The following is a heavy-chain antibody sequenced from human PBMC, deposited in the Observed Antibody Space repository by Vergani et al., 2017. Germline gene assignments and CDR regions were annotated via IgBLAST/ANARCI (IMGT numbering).Heavy chain of an antibody. D-gene: IGHD3-3*01. CDR3: ARVLSFEQDKSPDYDFWSGYYTPYYYYYMDV. CDR1: GASISSNSYY. V-gene: IGHV4-39*07. Sequence: QLQLQESGPGLVEPSETLSLTCTVSGASISSNSYYWGWVRQSPGNGLEWVGSIWYSGPTYYNLPLQIRTTISLDTSKNQFSLKLSSVTAADTAVYYCARVLSFEQDKSPDYDFWSGYYTPYYYYYMDVWGKGTTVTVSS. CDR2: IWYSGPT. J-gene: IGHJ6*03.